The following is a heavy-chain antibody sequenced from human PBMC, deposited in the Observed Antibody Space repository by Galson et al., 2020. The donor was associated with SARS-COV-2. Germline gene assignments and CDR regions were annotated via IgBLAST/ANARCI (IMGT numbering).Heavy chain of an antibody. CDR3: AREALSEITIFGVVIYRYFDY. CDR1: GFTFSDYY. V-gene: IGHV3-11*01. Sequence: GESLKISCAASGFTFSDYYMSWIRQAPGKGLEWVSYISSSGSTIYYADSVKGRFTISRDNAKNSLYLQMNSLRAEDTAVYYCAREALSEITIFGVVIYRYFDYWGQGTLVTVSP. J-gene: IGHJ4*02. CDR2: ISSSGSTI. D-gene: IGHD3-3*01.